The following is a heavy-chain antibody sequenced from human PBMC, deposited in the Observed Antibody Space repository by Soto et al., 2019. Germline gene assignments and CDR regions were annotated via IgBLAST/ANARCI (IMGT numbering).Heavy chain of an antibody. CDR3: ARVDCSSTSCPSGGYYYYMDV. Sequence: PSETLSLTCTVSGGSISSGGYYWSWIRQHPGKGLEWIGYIYYSGSTYYNPSLKSRVTISVDTSKNQFSLKLSSVTAADTAVYYCARVDCSSTSCPSGGYYYYMDVWGKGTTVTVSS. CDR1: GGSISSGGYY. CDR2: IYYSGST. J-gene: IGHJ6*03. V-gene: IGHV4-31*03. D-gene: IGHD2-2*01.